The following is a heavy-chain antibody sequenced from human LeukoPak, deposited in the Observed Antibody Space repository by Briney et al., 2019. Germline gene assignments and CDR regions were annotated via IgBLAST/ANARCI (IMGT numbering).Heavy chain of an antibody. CDR3: ARVGYDFWSGLGY. D-gene: IGHD3-3*01. CDR1: GYTFTGYY. Sequence: ASVKLSCKASGYTFTGYYMHWVRQAPGQGLEWMGWINPNSGGTNYAQKFQGRVTMTRDTSISTAYMELSRLRSDDTAVYYCARVGYDFWSGLGYWGQGTLVTVSS. J-gene: IGHJ4*02. CDR2: INPNSGGT. V-gene: IGHV1-2*02.